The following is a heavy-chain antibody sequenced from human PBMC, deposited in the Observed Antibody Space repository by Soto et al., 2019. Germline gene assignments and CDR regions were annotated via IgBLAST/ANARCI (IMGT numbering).Heavy chain of an antibody. J-gene: IGHJ4*02. CDR1: GGSITSYY. Sequence: QVQLQESGPGLVKPSETLSLTCTVSGGSITSYYWSWIRQPPGKGLEWIGYIYYSGSTNYNPSLRSRVNISVETSKNQFPQKVNAVTAADPAVYYCASHDRTWRIFDYWGQGTLVTVSS. V-gene: IGHV4-59*08. CDR3: ASHDRTWRIFDY. CDR2: IYYSGST. D-gene: IGHD2-15*01.